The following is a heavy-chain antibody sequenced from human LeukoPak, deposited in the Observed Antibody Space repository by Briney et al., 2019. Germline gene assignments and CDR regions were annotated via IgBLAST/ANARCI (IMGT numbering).Heavy chain of an antibody. V-gene: IGHV4-31*03. Sequence: PSETLSLTCTVSGGSISSVGYYWSWIRQHPGKGLEWIGYIYYSGSTYYNPSLKSRVTISVDTSKNQFSLKLCSVTAADTAVYYCARAALYSSGWYWDYWGQGTLVTVSS. CDR2: IYYSGST. J-gene: IGHJ4*02. CDR1: GGSISSVGYY. CDR3: ARAALYSSGWYWDY. D-gene: IGHD6-19*01.